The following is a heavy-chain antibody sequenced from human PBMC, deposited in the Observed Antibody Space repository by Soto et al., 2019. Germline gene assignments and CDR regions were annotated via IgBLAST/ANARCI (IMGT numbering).Heavy chain of an antibody. CDR1: GFTFDDYA. V-gene: IGHV3-43*02. J-gene: IGHJ6*02. CDR3: AKDDVWGSYYGMDV. D-gene: IGHD3-16*01. Sequence: GESLKISCAASGFTFDDYAMHWVRQAPGKGLEWVSLISGDGGSTYYADSVKGRFTISRDNSKNSLYLQMNSLRTEDTALYYCAKDDVWGSYYGMDVWGQGTTVTVSS. CDR2: ISGDGGST.